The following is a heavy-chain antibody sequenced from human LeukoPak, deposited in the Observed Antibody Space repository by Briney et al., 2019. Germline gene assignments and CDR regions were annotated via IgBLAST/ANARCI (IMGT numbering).Heavy chain of an antibody. CDR3: AARPGEVAVPYDY. CDR1: GFTFSTYA. J-gene: IGHJ4*02. CDR2: ISRGGDVT. D-gene: IGHD2-15*01. Sequence: GSLRLSCAASGFTFSTYAMTWVRQAPGEGLGWVSLISRGGDVTYYADSVKGRFTISRDSSKNTLYLQMHSLRVEDTAVYYCAARPGEVAVPYDYWGQGTLVTVSS. V-gene: IGHV3-23*01.